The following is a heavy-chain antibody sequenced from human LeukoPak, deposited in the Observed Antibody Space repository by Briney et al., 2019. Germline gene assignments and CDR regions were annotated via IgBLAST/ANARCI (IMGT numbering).Heavy chain of an antibody. CDR2: ISAYNGST. V-gene: IGHV1-18*01. J-gene: IGHJ6*02. D-gene: IGHD2-21*01. CDR1: GYTFTNYG. CDR3: ARDIGVGRYYYYYGMDV. Sequence: ASVKVSCKASGYTFTNYGISWVRQAPGQGLEWMGWISAYNGSTNYAQKLQGRVTMTTDTSTSTAYMELRSLRSDDTAVYYCARDIGVGRYYYYYGMDVWGQGTTVTVSS.